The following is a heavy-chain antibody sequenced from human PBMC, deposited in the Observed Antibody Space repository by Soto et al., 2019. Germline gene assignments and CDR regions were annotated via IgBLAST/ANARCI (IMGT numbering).Heavy chain of an antibody. V-gene: IGHV3-15*04. Sequence: KPAGSLRLSCTASGFTFSKAYMNWVRQPPGQGLGWVGEIDSKNDAANTDFATLVRGRFTLFKNDSKNTAYLQTTGLAVENTAMFYCLTRITAVATASFDYWGQGTRATVSS. CDR1: GFTFSKAY. J-gene: IGHJ4*02. CDR3: LTRITAVATASFDY. CDR2: IDSKNDAANT. D-gene: IGHD2-21*02.